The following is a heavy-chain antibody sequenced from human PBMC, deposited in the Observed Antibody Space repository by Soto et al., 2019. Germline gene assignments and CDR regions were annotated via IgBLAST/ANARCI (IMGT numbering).Heavy chain of an antibody. D-gene: IGHD6-13*01. V-gene: IGHV3-23*01. J-gene: IGHJ4*02. Sequence: EVQLLESGGGLVQPGGSLRLSCAASGFTFSSIAMSWVRQAPGKGLEWVSAISGSGANTYYADSVMGRFTISRDTSKNTMYLQMNSLRAGDKAIYYCAMTQRLGGGQLLGWGQGTLVTVSS. CDR3: AMTQRLGGGQLLG. CDR1: GFTFSSIA. CDR2: ISGSGANT.